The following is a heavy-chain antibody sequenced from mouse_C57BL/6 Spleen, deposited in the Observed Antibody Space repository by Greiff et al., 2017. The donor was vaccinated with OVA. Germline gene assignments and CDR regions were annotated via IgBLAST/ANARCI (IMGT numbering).Heavy chain of an antibody. V-gene: IGHV1-61*01. Sequence: QVQLQQPGAELVRPGSSVKLSCKASGYTFTSYWMDWVKQRPGQGLEWIGNIYPSDSETHYNQKFKDKATLTVDKSSSTAYMQLSSLTSEDSAVYYCARSHSSTGYFDVWGTGTTVTVSS. CDR3: ARSHSSTGYFDV. CDR2: IYPSDSET. CDR1: GYTFTSYW. J-gene: IGHJ1*03. D-gene: IGHD1-1*01.